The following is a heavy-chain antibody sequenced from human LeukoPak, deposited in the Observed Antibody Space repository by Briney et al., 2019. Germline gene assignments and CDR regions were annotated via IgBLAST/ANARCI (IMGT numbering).Heavy chain of an antibody. CDR2: INPAGSET. V-gene: IGHV3-7*01. D-gene: IGHD5-12*01. CDR3: ATFGLVAALDL. CDR1: GFSFNAYW. J-gene: IGHJ4*02. Sequence: GGSLRLSCAASGFSFNAYWMAWVRQAPGTGLEWVANINPAGSETFHVEPVKGRSSISRDHAKNLVYLQTNSLRAEDTAVYYCATFGLVAALDLWGQGTLVTVSS.